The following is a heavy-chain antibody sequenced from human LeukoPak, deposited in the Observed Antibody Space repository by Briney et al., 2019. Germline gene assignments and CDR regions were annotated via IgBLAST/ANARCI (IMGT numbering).Heavy chain of an antibody. Sequence: PGRSLRLSCAASGFTFRSYGMHWVRQAPGKGLEWVAVISYDGSNKYYGDSATGRFTVSRDNSKNTLYLQMNRLRAEDTAVYYCAKVIKYSYGQVFYYYGMDVWGQGTTVTVSS. D-gene: IGHD5-18*01. CDR3: AKVIKYSYGQVFYYYGMDV. CDR1: GFTFRSYG. V-gene: IGHV3-30*18. CDR2: ISYDGSNK. J-gene: IGHJ6*02.